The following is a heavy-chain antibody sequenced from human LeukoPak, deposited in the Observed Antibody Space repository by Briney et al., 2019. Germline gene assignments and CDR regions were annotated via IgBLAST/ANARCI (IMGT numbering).Heavy chain of an antibody. V-gene: IGHV4-4*07. Sequence: SETLSLTCTVSGGSISSYYWSWIRQPAGKGLEWIGRIYTSGSTNYNPSLKSRVTMSVDTSKNQFSLKLSSVTAADTAVYYCARTSRRRSGSTPTRFYGMDVWGQGTTVTVSS. D-gene: IGHD3-10*01. CDR1: GGSISSYY. CDR2: IYTSGST. CDR3: ARTSRRRSGSTPTRFYGMDV. J-gene: IGHJ6*02.